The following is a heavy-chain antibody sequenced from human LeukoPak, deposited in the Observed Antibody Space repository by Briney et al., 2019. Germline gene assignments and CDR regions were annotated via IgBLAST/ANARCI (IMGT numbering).Heavy chain of an antibody. V-gene: IGHV1-18*01. CDR2: ISAYNGNT. Sequence: ASVKVSCKASGYTFTSYGISWVRQAPGQGLEWMGWISAYNGNTNYAQKLQGRVTMTTDTSTSTAYMELRSLRSDDTAVYYCARVQGYDYVWGSYRYYFDYWGQGTLVTVSS. CDR3: ARVQGYDYVWGSYRYYFDY. CDR1: GYTFTSYG. J-gene: IGHJ4*02. D-gene: IGHD3-16*02.